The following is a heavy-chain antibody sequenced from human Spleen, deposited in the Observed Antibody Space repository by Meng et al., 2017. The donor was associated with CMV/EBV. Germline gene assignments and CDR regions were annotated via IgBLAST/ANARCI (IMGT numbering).Heavy chain of an antibody. D-gene: IGHD6-6*01. Sequence: GGSLRLSCKGSGYSFTSYWFGWVRQMRGKGLEWMGSVYPGDSATRYSPSFQGQVTISADKSISTAYLQWSSLKASDTAMYYCARSGSSSSGGGYYYYGMDVWGQGTTVTVSS. CDR3: ARSGSSSSGGGYYYYGMDV. CDR1: GYSFTSYW. V-gene: IGHV5-51*01. J-gene: IGHJ6*02. CDR2: VYPGDSAT.